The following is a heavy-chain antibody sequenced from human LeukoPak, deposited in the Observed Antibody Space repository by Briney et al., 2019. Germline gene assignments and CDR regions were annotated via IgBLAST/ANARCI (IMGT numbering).Heavy chain of an antibody. V-gene: IGHV3-74*01. CDR3: ARSGWPYYFDY. CDR2: IHRDGSST. Sequence: GGSLRLSCAASGFTFSIYWMHWVRQPPGKGLVWVSRIHRDGSSTIYADSVRGRFTIHRDDAKSTLYLQMTSLRAEDTAVYYCARSGWPYYFDYWGQGTLVTVSS. D-gene: IGHD3-22*01. J-gene: IGHJ4*02. CDR1: GFTFSIYW.